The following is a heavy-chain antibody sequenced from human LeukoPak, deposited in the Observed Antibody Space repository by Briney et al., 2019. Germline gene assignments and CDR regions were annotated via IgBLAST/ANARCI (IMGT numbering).Heavy chain of an antibody. V-gene: IGHV3-48*03. D-gene: IGHD3-10*01. Sequence: GGSLRLSCAASGFTVSSYEMNWVRQAPGKGLEWVSYISIRGSTIYYTDSVKGRFTISRDNAKNSVYLNMNSLRAEDTALYYCARLSAYYYGSFFYYCMDVWGKGTTVTVSS. CDR2: ISIRGSTI. CDR3: ARLSAYYYGSFFYYCMDV. J-gene: IGHJ6*03. CDR1: GFTVSSYE.